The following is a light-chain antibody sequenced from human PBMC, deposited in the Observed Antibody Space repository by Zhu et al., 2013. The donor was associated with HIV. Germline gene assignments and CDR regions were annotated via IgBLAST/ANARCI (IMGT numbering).Light chain of an antibody. V-gene: IGKV1-27*01. CDR3: QKYDSAPHT. CDR1: QGISTY. Sequence: DIQMTQSPSSLSVSVGDRVTITCRASQGISTYLAWYQQKPGRVPSLLIYAASTLQSGVPSRFSGSGSGTDFTLTISSLQPDDVATYYCQKYDSAPHTFGQGTRLEIK. J-gene: IGKJ2*01. CDR2: AAS.